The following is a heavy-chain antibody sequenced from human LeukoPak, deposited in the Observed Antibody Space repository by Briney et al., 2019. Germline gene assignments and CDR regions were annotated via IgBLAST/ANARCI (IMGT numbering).Heavy chain of an antibody. CDR1: GFTFSNAW. J-gene: IGHJ1*01. D-gene: IGHD6-19*01. V-gene: IGHV3-15*01. CDR2: IKSKTDGGTT. CDR3: TTGKDSSGWYSTEYFQH. Sequence: PGGSLRLSCAASGFTFSNAWMSWVRQAPGKGLEWVGRIKSKTDGGTTDYAARVKGRFTISRDDSKNTLYLQMNSLKTEDTAVYYCTTGKDSSGWYSTEYFQHWGQGTLVTVSS.